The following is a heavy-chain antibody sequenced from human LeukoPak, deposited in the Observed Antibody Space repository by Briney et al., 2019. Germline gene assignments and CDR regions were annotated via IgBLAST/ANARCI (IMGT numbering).Heavy chain of an antibody. V-gene: IGHV1-8*01. Sequence: ASVKVSCKASGYTFTSYDFNWVRQATGQGLEWMGWMNPNSGNTGYAQKFQGRVTMTRNTSISTAYMELSSLRSEDTAVYYCARGIRYFDWAIRSYYYYYMDVWGKGTTVTVSS. J-gene: IGHJ6*03. CDR2: MNPNSGNT. CDR1: GYTFTSYD. D-gene: IGHD3-9*01. CDR3: ARGIRYFDWAIRSYYYYYMDV.